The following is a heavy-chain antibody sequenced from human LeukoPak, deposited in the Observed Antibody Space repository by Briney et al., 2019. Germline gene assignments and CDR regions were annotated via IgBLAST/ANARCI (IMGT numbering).Heavy chain of an antibody. J-gene: IGHJ6*01. CDR2: IHHSGST. D-gene: IGHD6-13*01. V-gene: IGHV4-4*02. Sequence: PSGPLSLTCAVSGGSISSSNWWSWVRQPPGKGLGWIGEIHHSGSTNYNPSLKSRAPISLDKSKNQFSLKLSSVTAADTAVYYRGRNHGIAAAGTVYYYGMDVWGQETRVSVFS. CDR1: GGSISSSNW. CDR3: GRNHGIAAAGTVYYYGMDV.